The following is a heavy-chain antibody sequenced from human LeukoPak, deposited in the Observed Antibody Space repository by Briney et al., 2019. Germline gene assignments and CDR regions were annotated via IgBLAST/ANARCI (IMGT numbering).Heavy chain of an antibody. CDR2: TYYRSKCHN. Sequence: SQTLSLTCAISGDSVSSNSAAWNWIRQSPSRGLEWLGRTYYRSKCHNHYAVSVKSRITINPDTSKNQFSLQLNSVTPEDTAVYYCARLAVAGTDFDYWGQGTPVTVSS. D-gene: IGHD6-19*01. J-gene: IGHJ4*02. V-gene: IGHV6-1*01. CDR3: ARLAVAGTDFDY. CDR1: GDSVSSNSAA.